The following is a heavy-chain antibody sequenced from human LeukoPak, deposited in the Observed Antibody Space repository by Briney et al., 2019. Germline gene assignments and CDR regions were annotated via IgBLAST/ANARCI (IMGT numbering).Heavy chain of an antibody. V-gene: IGHV4-59*01. CDR2: IYYTGIT. CDR1: GGSLSSYW. D-gene: IGHD3-22*01. J-gene: IGHJ4*02. CDR3: ARSVDYFDNTGPHMMFDY. Sequence: PSETLSLTCTVSGGSLSSYWWTWIRQPPGKGLEWIGYIYYTGITKYNPSLMSRVSMSVDTSKNQFFLKMNSVTAADTAVYHCARSVDYFDNTGPHMMFDYWGQGSLVTVSS.